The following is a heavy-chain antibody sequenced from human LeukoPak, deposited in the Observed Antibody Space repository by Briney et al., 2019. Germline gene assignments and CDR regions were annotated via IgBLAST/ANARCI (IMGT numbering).Heavy chain of an antibody. J-gene: IGHJ4*02. CDR3: ARGRVGCSGGSCYDY. D-gene: IGHD2-15*01. Sequence: ASVKVSCKASGGTFSSYTISWVRQAPGQGLEGMGRIIPIFGTANYAQKFQGRVTITTDESTSTAYMELSSLRSEDTAVYYCARGRVGCSGGSCYDYWGQGTLVTVSS. CDR2: IIPIFGTA. V-gene: IGHV1-69*05. CDR1: GGTFSSYT.